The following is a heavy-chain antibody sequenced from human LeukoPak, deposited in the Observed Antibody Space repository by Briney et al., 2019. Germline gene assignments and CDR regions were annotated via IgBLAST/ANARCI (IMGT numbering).Heavy chain of an antibody. V-gene: IGHV4-39*01. J-gene: IGHJ4*02. CDR2: IHIGGST. Sequence: PSETLSLTCTVSGGSISSSAYHWGWIRQPPGKGLEWIGSIHIGGSTYYDPSFKRRVTISVDTSKTQFSLKLSSVTAADTAVYSCARSWPYTTMVMGPYYFDYWGQGILVTVSS. D-gene: IGHD5-18*01. CDR1: GGSISSSAYH. CDR3: ARSWPYTTMVMGPYYFDY.